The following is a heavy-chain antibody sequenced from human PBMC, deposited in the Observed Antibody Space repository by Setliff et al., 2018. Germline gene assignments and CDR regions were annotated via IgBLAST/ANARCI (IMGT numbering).Heavy chain of an antibody. CDR2: ISGSGGST. J-gene: IGHJ3*02. D-gene: IGHD5-18*01. CDR1: GFTFSSYA. V-gene: IGHV3-23*01. CDR3: AKGLSGYSYGSNSNAFDI. Sequence: GESLKISCAASGFTFSSYAMSWVRQAPGKGLGWVSAISGSGGSTYYADSVKGRFTISRDNSKNTLYLQMNSLRAEDTAVYYCAKGLSGYSYGSNSNAFDIWGQGTMVTVSS.